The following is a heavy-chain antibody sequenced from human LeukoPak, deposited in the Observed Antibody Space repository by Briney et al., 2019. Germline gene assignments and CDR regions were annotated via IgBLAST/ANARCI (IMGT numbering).Heavy chain of an antibody. CDR3: ARDRVYYMDV. J-gene: IGHJ6*03. CDR1: GFTFSDYN. Sequence: GGSLRLSCAASGFTFSDYNMNWVGQAPGQGLEWLSHIGDRTSTTYYADSVKGRFTISRDNAKNSLYLQMNGLSDEDTAVYYCARDRVYYMDVWGKGTTVTVSS. V-gene: IGHV3-48*02. CDR2: IGDRTSTT.